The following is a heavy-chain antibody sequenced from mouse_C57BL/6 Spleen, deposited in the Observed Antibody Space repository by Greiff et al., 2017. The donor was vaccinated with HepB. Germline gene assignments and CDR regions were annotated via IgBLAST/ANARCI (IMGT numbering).Heavy chain of an antibody. CDR3: ARDYYEGWFAY. D-gene: IGHD1-1*01. V-gene: IGHV1-80*01. CDR1: GYVFSSYW. Sequence: QVQLQQSGAELVKPGASVKISCKASGYVFSSYWMNWVKQRPGKGLEWIGQIYPGDGDTNYNGKFKGKATLTADKSSSTAYMQLSSLTSEDSAVYFCARDYYEGWFAYWGQGTLVTVSA. J-gene: IGHJ3*01. CDR2: IYPGDGDT.